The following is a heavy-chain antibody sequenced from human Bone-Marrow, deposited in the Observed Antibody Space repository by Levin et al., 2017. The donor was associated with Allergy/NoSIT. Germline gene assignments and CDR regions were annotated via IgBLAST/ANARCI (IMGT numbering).Heavy chain of an antibody. CDR2: SGSST. CDR3: SKEDWSDGPGLYFNY. J-gene: IGHJ4*02. CDR1: GFTFNIEA. Sequence: GESLKISCVGRGFTFNIEAMSWVRQAPGKGLEWVASSGSSTLYADSVRGRFTISRDDSKNTVFLQMDSLRPEDTDVYYCSKEDWSDGPGLYFNYWGQGSLVTVSS. D-gene: IGHD1-1*01. V-gene: IGHV3-23*05.